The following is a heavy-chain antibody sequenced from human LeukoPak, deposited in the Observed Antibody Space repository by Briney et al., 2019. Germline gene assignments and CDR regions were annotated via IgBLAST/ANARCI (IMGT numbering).Heavy chain of an antibody. J-gene: IGHJ5*02. CDR2: IIPIFGIA. CDR1: GGTFSSYA. D-gene: IGHD2-21*02. CDR3: EVRRGYCGGDCYYP. V-gene: IGHV1-69*04. Sequence: SVKVSCKASGGTFSSYAISWVRQAPGQGLEWMGRIIPIFGIANYAQKFQGRVTITADKSTSTAYMELSSLRSEDTAVYYCEVRRGYCGGDCYYPWGQGTLVTVSS.